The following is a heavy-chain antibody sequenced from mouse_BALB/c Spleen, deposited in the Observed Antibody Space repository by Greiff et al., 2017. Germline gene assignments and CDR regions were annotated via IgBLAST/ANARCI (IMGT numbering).Heavy chain of an antibody. Sequence: DVQLQESGPDLVKPSQSLSLTCTVTGYSITSGYSWHWIRQFPGNKLEWMGYIHYSGSTNYNPSLKSRISITRDTSKNQFFLQLNSVTTEDTATYYCARWGEGDYGYDEAMDYWGQGTSVTVSS. D-gene: IGHD2-2*01. V-gene: IGHV3-1*02. CDR2: IHYSGST. J-gene: IGHJ4*01. CDR1: GYSITSGYS. CDR3: ARWGEGDYGYDEAMDY.